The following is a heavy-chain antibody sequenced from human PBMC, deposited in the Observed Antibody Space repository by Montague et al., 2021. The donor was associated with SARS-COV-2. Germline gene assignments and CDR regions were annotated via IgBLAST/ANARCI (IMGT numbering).Heavy chain of an antibody. Sequence: SETLSLTCAVYGGSFSGYYWSWIRQSPGKGLEWIGEINHSGSTNHNPSLQSRVTISVDKSKNQFSLTLRLLTAADTAVSYCARGADYDFWSGFLRYKWFGPWGQGTPVIVSS. V-gene: IGHV4-34*01. CDR1: GGSFSGYY. CDR3: ARGADYDFWSGFLRYKWFGP. CDR2: INHSGST. D-gene: IGHD3-3*01. J-gene: IGHJ5*02.